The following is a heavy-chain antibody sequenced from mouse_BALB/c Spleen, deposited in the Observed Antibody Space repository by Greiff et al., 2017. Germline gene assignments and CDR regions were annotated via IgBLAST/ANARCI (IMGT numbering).Heavy chain of an antibody. CDR1: GYSFTSYW. CDR3: TRSGVITTVVATRYYFDY. Sequence: EVQLQQSGTVLARPGASVKMSCKASGYSFTSYWMHWVKQRPGQGLEWIGAIYPGNSDTSYNQKFKGKAKLTAVTSASTAYMELSSLTNEDSAVYYCTRSGVITTVVATRYYFDYWGQGTTLTVSS. V-gene: IGHV1-5*01. CDR2: IYPGNSDT. J-gene: IGHJ2*01. D-gene: IGHD1-1*01.